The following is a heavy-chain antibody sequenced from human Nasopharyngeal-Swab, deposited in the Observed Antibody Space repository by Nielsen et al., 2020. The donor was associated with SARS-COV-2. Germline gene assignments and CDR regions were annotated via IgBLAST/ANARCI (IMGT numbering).Heavy chain of an antibody. CDR1: GYTFTSYD. Sequence: ASVKVSCKASGYTFTSYDINWVRQATGQGLEWMGWMNPNSGNTGYAQKFQGRVTITRNTSISTAYMELSSLRSEDTAVYYCARERPFRSGYNGAFDIWGQGTMVTVSS. J-gene: IGHJ3*02. V-gene: IGHV1-8*03. D-gene: IGHD5-24*01. CDR3: ARERPFRSGYNGAFDI. CDR2: MNPNSGNT.